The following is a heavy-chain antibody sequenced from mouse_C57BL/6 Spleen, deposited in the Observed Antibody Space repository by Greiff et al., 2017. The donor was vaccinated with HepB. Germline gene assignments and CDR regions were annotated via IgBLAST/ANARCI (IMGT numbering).Heavy chain of an antibody. CDR1: GYAFSSYW. D-gene: IGHD2-5*01. CDR3: ARQRSNYVFDY. J-gene: IGHJ2*01. Sequence: LQESGAELVKPGASVKISCKASGYAFSSYWMNWVKQRPGKGLEWIGQIYPGDGDTNYNGKFKGKATLTADKSSSTAYMQLSSLTSEDSAVYFCARQRSNYVFDYWGQGTTLTVSS. V-gene: IGHV1-80*01. CDR2: IYPGDGDT.